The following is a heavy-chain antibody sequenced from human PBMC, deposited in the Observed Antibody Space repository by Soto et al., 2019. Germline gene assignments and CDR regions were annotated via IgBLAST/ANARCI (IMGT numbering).Heavy chain of an antibody. CDR2: IIPIFGTA. CDR1: GGTFSSYA. V-gene: IGHV1-69*13. D-gene: IGHD3-3*01. CDR3: ARGLKVFGVVIIRYYYYGMDV. Sequence: SVKVSCKASGGTFSSYAISWVRQAPGQGLEWMGGIIPIFGTANYAQKFQGRVTITADESTSTAYMELSSLRSEDTAVYYCARGLKVFGVVIIRYYYYGMDVWGQGTTVTVYS. J-gene: IGHJ6*02.